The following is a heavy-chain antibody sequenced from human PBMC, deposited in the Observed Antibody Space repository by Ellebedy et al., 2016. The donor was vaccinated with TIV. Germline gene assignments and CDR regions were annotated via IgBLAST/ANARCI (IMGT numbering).Heavy chain of an antibody. Sequence: ESLKISXAASGFTFNHAWMNWVRQPPGKGLEWIGEIYHSGSTIYNPSLKSRVTISLDTSKNQFSLKLSSVTAADTAVYYCARYCSGDCFGAFDIWGQGTMVTVSS. CDR1: GFTFNHAW. CDR3: ARYCSGDCFGAFDI. J-gene: IGHJ3*02. V-gene: IGHV4-34*01. CDR2: IYHSGST. D-gene: IGHD2-21*02.